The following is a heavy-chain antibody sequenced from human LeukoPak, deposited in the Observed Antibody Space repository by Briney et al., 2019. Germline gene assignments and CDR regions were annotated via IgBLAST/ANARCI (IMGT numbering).Heavy chain of an antibody. D-gene: IGHD2/OR15-2a*01. Sequence: SETLSLTCTVSGASISSGAYYWTWIRQHPGKGLERIGYIYYSGSTYYNPSLKSRVTISVDTSKNQFSLKLSSVTAADTAVYYCARALTEYFYFDYWGQGTLVTVSS. V-gene: IGHV4-31*03. CDR3: ARALTEYFYFDY. CDR1: GASISSGAYY. J-gene: IGHJ4*02. CDR2: IYYSGST.